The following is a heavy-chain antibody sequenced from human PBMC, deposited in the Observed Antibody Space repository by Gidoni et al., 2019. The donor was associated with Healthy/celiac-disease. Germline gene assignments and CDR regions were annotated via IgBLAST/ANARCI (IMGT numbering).Heavy chain of an antibody. V-gene: IGHV3-33*01. J-gene: IGHJ4*02. D-gene: IGHD3-22*01. CDR3: ARGMLYYYDSSGSVLDY. Sequence: QVQLVASGGGVVQPGRSLSISCAASGFTFSSSGMHWVRQAPGKGLEWVAVIWYDGSNKYYADSVKVRFTISRDNSKNTLYLQMNSLRAEDTAVYYCARGMLYYYDSSGSVLDYWGQGPLVTFSS. CDR2: IWYDGSNK. CDR1: GFTFSSSG.